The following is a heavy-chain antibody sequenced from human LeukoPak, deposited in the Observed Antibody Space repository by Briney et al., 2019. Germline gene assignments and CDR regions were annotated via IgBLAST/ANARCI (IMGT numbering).Heavy chain of an antibody. V-gene: IGHV3-33*01. CDR2: IWYDGSNK. J-gene: IGHJ6*02. CDR1: GFTFSSYG. D-gene: IGHD4-4*01. CDR3: ARENSNYYGMDV. Sequence: GGSLRLSCAASGFTFSSYGMHWVRQAPGKGLEWVAVIWYDGSNKYYADSVKGRFTISRDNSKNTLYLQMNSLRAEDTAVYYCARENSNYYGMDVWGQGTTVTVSS.